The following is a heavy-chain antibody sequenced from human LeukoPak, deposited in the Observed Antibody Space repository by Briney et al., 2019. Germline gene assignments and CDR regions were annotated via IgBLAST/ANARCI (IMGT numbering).Heavy chain of an antibody. D-gene: IGHD2-2*01. CDR3: ARELDIVVVPAAIDAFDI. Sequence: GGSLRLSCAASGFTFSSYGMHWVRQAPGKGLEWVAAIWYDGSNKYYADSVKGRFTISRDNSKNTLYLQRNSLRAEDTAVYYCARELDIVVVPAAIDAFDIWGQGTMVTVSS. CDR2: IWYDGSNK. CDR1: GFTFSSYG. V-gene: IGHV3-33*01. J-gene: IGHJ3*02.